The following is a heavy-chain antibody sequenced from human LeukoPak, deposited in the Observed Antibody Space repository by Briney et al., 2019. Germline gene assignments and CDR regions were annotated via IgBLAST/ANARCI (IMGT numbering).Heavy chain of an antibody. D-gene: IGHD3-10*01. CDR2: IRSKAYGGTT. CDR1: GFTFGDYA. J-gene: IGHJ4*02. CDR3: TREGIIYYFDY. V-gene: IGHV3-49*04. Sequence: GSLRLSCTASGFTFGDYAMSWVRQAPGKGLEWVGFIRSKAYGGTTEYAASVKGRFTISRDDSKSIAYLQMNSLKTEDTAVYYCTREGIIYYFDYWGQGTLVTVSS.